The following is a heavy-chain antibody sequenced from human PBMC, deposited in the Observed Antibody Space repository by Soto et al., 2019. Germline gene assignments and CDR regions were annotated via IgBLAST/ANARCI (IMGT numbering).Heavy chain of an antibody. J-gene: IGHJ5*02. Sequence: QVQLQESGPGLVKTSQTLSLTCTVSGGSIRRRGYYWSWIRHRPGEGLQWIGFFYYSGITDYNPSLRSRTVISADTSTNQVFLQLSSVTAADTAVYYCASSGAREGDWLDPWGQGTLVTVSS. CDR2: FYYSGIT. V-gene: IGHV4-31*03. CDR1: GGSIRRRGYY. D-gene: IGHD3-16*01. CDR3: ASSGAREGDWLDP.